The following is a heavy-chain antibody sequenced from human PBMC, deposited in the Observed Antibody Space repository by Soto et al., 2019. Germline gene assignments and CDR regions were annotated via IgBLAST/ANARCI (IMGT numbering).Heavy chain of an antibody. J-gene: IGHJ4*02. CDR3: ARESEDLTSNFDY. CDR2: ISSTTNYI. Sequence: GGSLRLSCAASGFTFTRYSMNWVRQAPGKGLEWVSSISSTTNYIYYGDSMKGRLTISRDNAKNSLYLEMNSLRAEDTAVYYCARESEDLTSNFDYWGQGTLVTVSS. CDR1: GFTFTRYS. V-gene: IGHV3-21*06.